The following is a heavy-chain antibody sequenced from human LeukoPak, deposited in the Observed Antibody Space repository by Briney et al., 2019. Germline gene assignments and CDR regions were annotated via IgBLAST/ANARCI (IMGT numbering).Heavy chain of an antibody. CDR1: GFTFSSYS. V-gene: IGHV3-21*01. Sequence: GSLRLSCAASGFTFSSYSMNWVRQAPGKGLEWVSSISSSSSYIYYADSVKGRFTISRDNAKNSLYLQMNSLRAEDTAVYYCARGATVVTRGVFDYWGQGTLVTVSS. J-gene: IGHJ4*02. D-gene: IGHD4-23*01. CDR2: ISSSSSYI. CDR3: ARGATVVTRGVFDY.